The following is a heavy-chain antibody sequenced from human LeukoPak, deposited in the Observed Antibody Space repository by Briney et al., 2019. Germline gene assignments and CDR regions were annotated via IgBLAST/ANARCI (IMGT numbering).Heavy chain of an antibody. CDR2: INPNSGGT. D-gene: IGHD6-13*01. CDR1: GYTFTGYY. CDR3: ARVKSMYSSSWASIGY. J-gene: IGHJ4*02. Sequence: ASVKVSCKASGYTFTGYYMHWVRQAPGQGLEGMGWINPNSGGTNYAQKFQGRVTMTRDTSISTAYMELSRLRSDDTAVYYCARVKSMYSSSWASIGYWGQGTLVTVSS. V-gene: IGHV1-2*02.